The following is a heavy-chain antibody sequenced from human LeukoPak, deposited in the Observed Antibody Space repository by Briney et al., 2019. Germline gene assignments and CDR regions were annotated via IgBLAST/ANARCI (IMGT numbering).Heavy chain of an antibody. CDR2: IYYSGST. V-gene: IGHV4-59*01. J-gene: IGHJ5*02. D-gene: IGHD2-15*01. CDR3: ARTVVSVVVVVAATDSWFDP. CDR1: GGSISSYY. Sequence: PSETLSLTCTVSGGSISSYYWSWLRQPPGKGLEWIGYIYYSGSTNYNPSLKSRVTISVDTSKNQFSLKLSSVTAADTAVYYCARTVVSVVVVVAATDSWFDPWGQGTLVTVSS.